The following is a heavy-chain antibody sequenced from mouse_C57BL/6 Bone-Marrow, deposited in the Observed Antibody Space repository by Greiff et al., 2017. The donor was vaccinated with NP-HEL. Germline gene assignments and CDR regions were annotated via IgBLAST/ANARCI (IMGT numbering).Heavy chain of an antibody. V-gene: IGHV1-15*01. CDR3: TGAPYFYDCSCWCFDV. J-gene: IGHJ1*03. CDR2: IDPETGGT. Sequence: QVQLQQSGAELVRPGASVTLSCKASGYTFTDYEMHWVKQTPVHGLEWIGAIDPETGGTAYNQKFKGKAILTADKSSSTAYMELRSLTSEDSAVYYSTGAPYFYDCSCWCFDVWGTGTTVTVSS. D-gene: IGHD1-1*01. CDR1: GYTFTDYE.